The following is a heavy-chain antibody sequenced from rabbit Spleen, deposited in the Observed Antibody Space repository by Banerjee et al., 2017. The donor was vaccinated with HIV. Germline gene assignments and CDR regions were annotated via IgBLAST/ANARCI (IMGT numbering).Heavy chain of an antibody. CDR1: GFSFSGSYW. V-gene: IGHV1S45*01. J-gene: IGHJ4*01. Sequence: QEQLVESGGGLVQPEGSLTLTCTASGFSFSGSYWICWVRQAPGKGLEWIACIGIAGGSPGYASWAKGRFTISKTSSTTVTLQMTSLTGADTATYFCARDGDDDMGDFDLWGPGTLVTVS. CDR2: IGIAGGSP. CDR3: ARDGDDDMGDFDL. D-gene: IGHD2-1*01.